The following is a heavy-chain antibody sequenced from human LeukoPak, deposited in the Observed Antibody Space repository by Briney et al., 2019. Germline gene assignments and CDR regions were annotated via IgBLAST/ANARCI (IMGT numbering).Heavy chain of an antibody. V-gene: IGHV3-15*01. CDR2: IKSQTEGATT. Sequence: GGSLRLSCATSRFTFANAWLSWVRQAPGEGLQWVGHIKSQTEGATTDYATPVKGRFTIWRDDSANTLYLQMNGLRTDDTAVYYCATGGHYFGSWGQGTLVTVSS. J-gene: IGHJ4*02. CDR1: RFTFANAW. CDR3: ATGGHYFGS.